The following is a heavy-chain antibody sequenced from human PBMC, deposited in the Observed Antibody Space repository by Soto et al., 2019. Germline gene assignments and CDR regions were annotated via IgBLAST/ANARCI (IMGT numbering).Heavy chain of an antibody. J-gene: IGHJ6*03. CDR3: ARDVCSGGWYGPHGCGPFMDV. V-gene: IGHV3-64*01. Sequence: GGSLRLSCAASGFTFSSYAMHWVRQAPGKGLEYVSAISSNGGSTYYANSVKGRFTISRDNSKNTLYLQMGSLRAEDMAVYYCARDVCSGGWYGPHGCGPFMDVWGKGTTVTVSS. CDR1: GFTFSSYA. CDR2: ISSNGGST. D-gene: IGHD6-19*01.